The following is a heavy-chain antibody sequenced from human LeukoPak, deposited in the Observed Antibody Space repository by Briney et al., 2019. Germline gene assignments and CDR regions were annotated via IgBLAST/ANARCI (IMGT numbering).Heavy chain of an antibody. V-gene: IGHV4-61*01. CDR3: ARDKQPGDY. CDR2: IPYSGRA. D-gene: IGHD5-18*01. J-gene: IGHJ4*02. Sequence: PSETLSLTCTVSGGSVSSDNYYWTWIRQPPGKGLEWFGYIPYSGRAAYNPSLKSRVTMSIDTSKDQFSLKLSSVTAADTAVYYCARDKQPGDYWGQGTLVTVSS. CDR1: GGSVSSDNYY.